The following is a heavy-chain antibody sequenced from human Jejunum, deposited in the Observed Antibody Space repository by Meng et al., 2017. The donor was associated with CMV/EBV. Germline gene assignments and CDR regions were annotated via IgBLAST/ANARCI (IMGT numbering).Heavy chain of an antibody. CDR1: GGSFSGFY. J-gene: IGHJ5*02. D-gene: IGHD6-13*01. CDR3: ARQRKYAAGGTGEFDP. CDR2: IDHTGSA. Sequence: QGQLHRGGAGLLNPSVPPSLTCVVYGGSFSGFYWSWIRQPPWKGLEWIAEIDHTGSANYNPSLKSRVTISVDTSKNQFSLELNSVTAADTALYYCARQRKYAAGGTGEFDPWGQGTLVTVSS. V-gene: IGHV4-34*01.